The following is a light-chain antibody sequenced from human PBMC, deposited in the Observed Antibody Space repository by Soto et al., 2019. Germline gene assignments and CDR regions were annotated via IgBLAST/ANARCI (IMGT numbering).Light chain of an antibody. CDR2: DAS. J-gene: IGKJ1*01. CDR1: QSVSSN. CDR3: QQYNNWPPDET. V-gene: IGKV3-15*01. Sequence: EMVMTQSPATLSVSPGERATLSCRASQSVSSNLAWYQQKPGQAPRLLIYDASTRATGIPARFSGSGSGTEFTLTISGLQSEDFAVYYCQQYNNWPPDETFGQGTKVDIK.